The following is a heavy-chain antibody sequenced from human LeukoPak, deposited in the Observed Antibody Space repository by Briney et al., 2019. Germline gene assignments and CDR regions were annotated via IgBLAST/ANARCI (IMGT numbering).Heavy chain of an antibody. CDR1: RGSISSSSYD. D-gene: IGHD3-10*01. CDR2: IYTSGST. CDR3: ARGVLLWFGELLPHYFVY. Sequence: SETLSLTCTVSRGSISSSSYDWSWVRQPAGKGLEWIGRIYTSGSTNYNPSLKSRVSISIDTSKNQFSLKLSSVTAADTAVYYCARGVLLWFGELLPHYFVYWGQWTLVTASS. V-gene: IGHV4-61*02. J-gene: IGHJ4*02.